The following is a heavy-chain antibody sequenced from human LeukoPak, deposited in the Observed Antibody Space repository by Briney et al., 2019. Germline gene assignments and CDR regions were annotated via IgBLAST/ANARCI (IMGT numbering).Heavy chain of an antibody. J-gene: IGHJ4*02. CDR1: GGTFSSYA. CDR3: ARDRVYGDSYPFDY. CDR2: IIPIFGTA. Sequence: SVKVSCKASGGTFSSYAISWVRQAPGQGLEWMGGIIPIFGTANYAQKFQGRVTITADKSTSTAYMELSSLRSEDTAVYYCARDRVYGDSYPFDYWGQGTLVTVSS. D-gene: IGHD4-17*01. V-gene: IGHV1-69*06.